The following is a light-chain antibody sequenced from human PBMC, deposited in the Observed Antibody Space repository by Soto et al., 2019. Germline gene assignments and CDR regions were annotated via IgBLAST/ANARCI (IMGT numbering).Light chain of an antibody. Sequence: QSVLTQPPSASGSHGQSVTISCTGTSSDVGGYNYVSWYQQHPGKAPKLMIYEVSKRPSGVPDRFSGSKSGNTASLTVSGLQAEDEADYYCSSYAGSNNWDVVFGGGTKVTVL. J-gene: IGLJ2*01. CDR1: SSDVGGYNY. CDR3: SSYAGSNNWDVV. CDR2: EVS. V-gene: IGLV2-8*01.